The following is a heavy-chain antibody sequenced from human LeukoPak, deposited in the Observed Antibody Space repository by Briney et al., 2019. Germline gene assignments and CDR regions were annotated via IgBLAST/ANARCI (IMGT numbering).Heavy chain of an antibody. Sequence: GESLRLSCAASGLTFSTYDIHWVRQIRGQGLEWVSAIGTAGDTYYRDSVKGRFTISRENAKNSVYLQMNSLGAGDTAVYYCARGAVCSSTACQNYPFHLWGQGTMVTVSS. V-gene: IGHV3-13*01. CDR3: ARGAVCSSTACQNYPFHL. CDR1: GLTFSTYD. D-gene: IGHD2-2*01. CDR2: IGTAGDT. J-gene: IGHJ3*01.